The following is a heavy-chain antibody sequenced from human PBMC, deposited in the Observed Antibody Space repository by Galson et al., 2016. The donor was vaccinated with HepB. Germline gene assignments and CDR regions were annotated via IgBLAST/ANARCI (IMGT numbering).Heavy chain of an antibody. D-gene: IGHD3-10*01. CDR3: LGFGY. CDR2: IKEDGSET. V-gene: IGHV3-7*01. CDR1: GFSFGTYW. Sequence: SLRLSCAASGFSFGTYWVAWVRQAPGKGLEWVANIKEDGSETFYADSMKGRFSISRDNAKNSVYLQMNSLRAEDTAVYYCLGFGYWGQGTLVTVSS. J-gene: IGHJ4*02.